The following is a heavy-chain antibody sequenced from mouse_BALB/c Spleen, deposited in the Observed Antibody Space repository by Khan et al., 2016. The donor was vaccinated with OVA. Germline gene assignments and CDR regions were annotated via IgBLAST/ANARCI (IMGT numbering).Heavy chain of an antibody. CDR2: INPSNGYT. V-gene: IGHV1-4*01. CDR3: VRDGAYHRNDGWFAY. Sequence: QVQLQQSGAELARPGASVKMSCKASGYTFTSYTIHWIKLRPGQGLEWIGFINPSNGYTNYIQKFKDKATLTADKSSTTVYMQLSSLTSDDSAVYNCVRDGAYHRNDGWFAYWGQGTLVTVSA. D-gene: IGHD2-14*01. J-gene: IGHJ3*01. CDR1: GYTFTSYT.